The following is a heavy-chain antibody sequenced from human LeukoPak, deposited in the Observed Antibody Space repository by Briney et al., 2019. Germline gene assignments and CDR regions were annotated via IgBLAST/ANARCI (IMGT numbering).Heavy chain of an antibody. CDR1: GGSISSGGYY. CDR3: ARRGGYSYAGYFDY. CDR2: IYYSGNT. D-gene: IGHD5-18*01. J-gene: IGHJ4*02. V-gene: IGHV4-31*03. Sequence: PSETLSLTCTVSGGSISSGGYYWSWIRQHPGKGLEWIGYIYYSGNTYYNPSLESRVTISVDTSKNQFSLKLSSVTAADTAVYYCARRGGYSYAGYFDYWGQGTLVTVSS.